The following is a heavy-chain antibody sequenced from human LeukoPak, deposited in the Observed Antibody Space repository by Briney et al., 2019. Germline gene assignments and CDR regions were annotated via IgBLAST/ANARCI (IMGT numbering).Heavy chain of an antibody. CDR1: GGSISSYY. CDR3: AGLPLDYDILTGYYDYFDY. J-gene: IGHJ4*02. Sequence: PSETLSLTCTVSGGSISSYYWSWIRQPPGKGLEWIGYIYYSGSTNYNPSLKSRVTISVDTSKNQFSLKLSSVAAADTAVYYCAGLPLDYDILTGYYDYFDYWGQGTLVTVSS. D-gene: IGHD3-9*01. V-gene: IGHV4-59*08. CDR2: IYYSGST.